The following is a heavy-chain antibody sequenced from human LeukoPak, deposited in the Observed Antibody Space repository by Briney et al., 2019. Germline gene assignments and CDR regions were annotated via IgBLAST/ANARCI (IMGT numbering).Heavy chain of an antibody. J-gene: IGHJ4*02. CDR3: AREALKGHDY. Sequence: ASVKVSCKASGYTFTSYYMHWVRQAPGQGLEWMGIINPSGGSTNYAQKLQGRVTMTTDTSTSTAYMELRSLRSDDTAVYYCAREALKGHDYWGQGTLVTVSS. CDR2: INPSGGST. V-gene: IGHV1-46*01. CDR1: GYTFTSYY.